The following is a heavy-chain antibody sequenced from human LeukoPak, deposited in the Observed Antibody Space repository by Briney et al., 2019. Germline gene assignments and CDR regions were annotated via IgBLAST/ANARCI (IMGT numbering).Heavy chain of an antibody. Sequence: GGSLRLSCAASGFTFSSSWMNWVRQAPGKGLEWVANIKEDGSEKYYVDSVKGRFTISRDNANKSLYLQMNSLRAEDTAVYYCTRVSLLDSPDYWGQGTLVTVSS. V-gene: IGHV3-7*01. CDR3: TRVSLLDSPDY. CDR2: IKEDGSEK. D-gene: IGHD3-10*01. CDR1: GFTFSSSW. J-gene: IGHJ4*02.